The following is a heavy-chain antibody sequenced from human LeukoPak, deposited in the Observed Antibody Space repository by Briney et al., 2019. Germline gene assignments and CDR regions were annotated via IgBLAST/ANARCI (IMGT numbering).Heavy chain of an antibody. J-gene: IGHJ4*02. CDR1: GFSFSRFA. Sequence: SGGSLRLSCAASGFSFSRFAMRWVRQAPGKGLEWVSTISGSGGSTYYADSVKGRFTISRDNSKNTLYLQMNSLGAEDTAVYYCAKDRAAYCSGASCCSVDYWGQGTLVTVSS. D-gene: IGHD2-15*01. CDR3: AKDRAAYCSGASCCSVDY. CDR2: ISGSGGST. V-gene: IGHV3-23*01.